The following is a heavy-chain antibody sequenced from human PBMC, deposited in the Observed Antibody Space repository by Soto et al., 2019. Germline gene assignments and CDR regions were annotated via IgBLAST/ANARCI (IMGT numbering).Heavy chain of an antibody. J-gene: IGHJ4*02. V-gene: IGHV3-74*01. CDR2: IKFDGSRT. D-gene: IGHD3-10*01. Sequence: GGSLRLSCAASGFTFSDYWMHWVRQPPGKGLVWVSSIKFDGSRTVYADSVEGRFTISRDNAKNTVYLQMNSLSAEDTALYYCARDEGNVMIRGCDSWGQGALVTVSS. CDR1: GFTFSDYW. CDR3: ARDEGNVMIRGCDS.